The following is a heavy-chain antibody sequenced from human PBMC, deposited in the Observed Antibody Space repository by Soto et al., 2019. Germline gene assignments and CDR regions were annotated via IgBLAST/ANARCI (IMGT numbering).Heavy chain of an antibody. CDR3: AGMETGYYMFDY. CDR1: GGSISRYD. V-gene: IGHV4-4*07. J-gene: IGHJ4*02. CDR2: IYTSGST. D-gene: IGHD3-9*01. Sequence: SSETLSLTCTVSGGSISRYDWSWIRQPAGKGLEWIGRIYTSGSTNYNPSLKSRVTMSVDTSKNQFSLKLSSVTAADTAVYYCAGMETGYYMFDYWGQGTLVTVPS.